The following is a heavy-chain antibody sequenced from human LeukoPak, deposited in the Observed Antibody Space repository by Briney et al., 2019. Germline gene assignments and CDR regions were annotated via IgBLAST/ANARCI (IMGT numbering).Heavy chain of an antibody. V-gene: IGHV3-30*18. D-gene: IGHD3-3*01. J-gene: IGHJ4*02. CDR2: ISYDGSNK. CDR1: GFTFSSYG. CDR3: AKSPSDNYYDFWSGYYFDY. Sequence: GGSLRLSCAASGFTFSSYGMHWVRQAPGKGLEWVAVISYDGSNKYYADSVKGRFTISRDNSKNTLYLQMNSLRAEDTAVYYCAKSPSDNYYDFWSGYYFDYWGQGTLVTVSS.